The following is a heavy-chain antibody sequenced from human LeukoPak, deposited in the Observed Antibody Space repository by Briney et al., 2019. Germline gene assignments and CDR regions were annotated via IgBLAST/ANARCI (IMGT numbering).Heavy chain of an antibody. CDR1: GFTFSNYW. Sequence: PGGSLRLSCAASGFTFSNYWMSWVRQAPEKGLEWVANIKQDGSEKYYVDSVKGRFTISRDNAKNSLYLQMNSLRAEDTAVYYCARENPYGDYSDAFDIWGQGTMVTVSS. CDR2: IKQDGSEK. D-gene: IGHD4-17*01. CDR3: ARENPYGDYSDAFDI. J-gene: IGHJ3*02. V-gene: IGHV3-7*01.